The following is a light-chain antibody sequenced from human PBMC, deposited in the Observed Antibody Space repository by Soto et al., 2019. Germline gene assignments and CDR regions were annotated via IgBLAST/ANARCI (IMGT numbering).Light chain of an antibody. CDR1: QSIDTH. CDR2: DAS. Sequence: DIRMTQSPSSLSASVGDRVAMTCRASQSIDTHLNWYQQKPGKAPKLLIYDASNLETGVPSRFSGSGSGTDFTFTISSLQPEDIATYYCQQYDNLPITFGQGTQLEIK. V-gene: IGKV1-33*01. J-gene: IGKJ5*01. CDR3: QQYDNLPIT.